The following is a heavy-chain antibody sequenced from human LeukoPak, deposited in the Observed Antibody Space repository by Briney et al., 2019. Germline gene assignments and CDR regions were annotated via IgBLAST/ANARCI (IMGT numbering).Heavy chain of an antibody. J-gene: IGHJ5*02. CDR2: IYSGGST. V-gene: IGHV3-66*01. CDR1: GFTVSSSY. D-gene: IGHD1-7*01. Sequence: GGSLRLSCAASGFTVSSSYMNWVRQAPGKGLEWVSVIYSGGSTYYADSVKGRFTISRDNSKNTLYLQMNSLRAEDTAVYYCARDSNFDWFDPWGQGTLVTASS. CDR3: ARDSNFDWFDP.